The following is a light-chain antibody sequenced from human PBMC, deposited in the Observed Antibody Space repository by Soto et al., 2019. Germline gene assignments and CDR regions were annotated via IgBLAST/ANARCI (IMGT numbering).Light chain of an antibody. V-gene: IGLV2-23*02. CDR2: EVS. CDR3: CSYAGSSTFYV. CDR1: SSDVGSYNL. Sequence: QSALTQPASVSGSPGQSITISCTGTSSDVGSYNLVSWYQQHPGKAPKLMIYEVSKRPSGVSNRFSGSKSGNTASLTISGLQAEDEAGYYCCSYAGSSTFYVFGTGTQLTVL. J-gene: IGLJ1*01.